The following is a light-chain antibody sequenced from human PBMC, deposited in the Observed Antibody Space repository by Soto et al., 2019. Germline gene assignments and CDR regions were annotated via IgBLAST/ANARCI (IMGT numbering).Light chain of an antibody. V-gene: IGKV3-20*01. Sequence: EIVLTQSRGTLSLSPGERATLSCRASQSVSSSYLAWYQQKPGQAPRPLIYGASSRATGIPDRFSGSGSVTDFTLTISRLEPEDFAVYYCQQYGSSPGWTFGQGTKVEIK. CDR3: QQYGSSPGWT. CDR2: GAS. CDR1: QSVSSSY. J-gene: IGKJ1*01.